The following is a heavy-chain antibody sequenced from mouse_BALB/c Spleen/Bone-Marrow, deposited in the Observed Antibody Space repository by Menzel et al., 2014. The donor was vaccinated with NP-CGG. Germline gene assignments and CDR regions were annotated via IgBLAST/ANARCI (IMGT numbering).Heavy chain of an antibody. CDR3: ARRYGKGWNLDV. Sequence: VQVVESGAELMKPGASVKISCKATGYTFSGYWIEWVKQRPGHGLEWIGEILPGSASNKYNEKFKGKVTFIADTSSNTACLQLSSLTSEDSAVYYCARRYGKGWNLDVWGAGTTVTVSS. D-gene: IGHD2-1*01. V-gene: IGHV1-9*01. CDR1: GYTFSGYW. CDR2: ILPGSASN. J-gene: IGHJ1*01.